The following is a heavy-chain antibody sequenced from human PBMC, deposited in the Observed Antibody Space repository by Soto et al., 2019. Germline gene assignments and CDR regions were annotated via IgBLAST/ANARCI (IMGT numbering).Heavy chain of an antibody. CDR2: VDNKPEGYTI. CDR1: GFTFSDSA. J-gene: IGHJ6*02. D-gene: IGHD5-18*01. CDR3: AKDGGYSYGYSPRYYYGMDV. V-gene: IGHV3-73*01. Sequence: PGGSLRLSCAASGFTFSDSAVHWVRQAPGKGLEWVGRVDNKPEGYTITYGVSVKGRFTISRDDPQNMAYLQMNSLRAEDTAVYYCAKDGGYSYGYSPRYYYGMDVWGQGTTVTVSS.